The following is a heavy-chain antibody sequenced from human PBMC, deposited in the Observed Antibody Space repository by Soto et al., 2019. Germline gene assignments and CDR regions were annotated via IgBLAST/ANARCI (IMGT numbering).Heavy chain of an antibody. D-gene: IGHD6-25*01. CDR2: IFYTGSP. CDR1: GGSISNYY. Sequence: SETLSLTCIVSGGSISNYYWTWIRQPPGKDLEWIGFIFYTGSPYYNPSLKSRIAISVDTSENQFSLNLTSVTAADTAVYFCAGEPKGGPAAGAIEIWGQGTMVTVSS. CDR3: AGEPKGGPAAGAIEI. V-gene: IGHV4-30-4*01. J-gene: IGHJ3*02.